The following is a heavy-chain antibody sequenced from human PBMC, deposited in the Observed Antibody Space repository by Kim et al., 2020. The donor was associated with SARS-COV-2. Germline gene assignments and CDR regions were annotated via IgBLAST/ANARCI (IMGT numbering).Heavy chain of an antibody. D-gene: IGHD3-16*01. J-gene: IGHJ4*02. V-gene: IGHV5-51*01. CDR3: ARSAGPYDYYFDY. Sequence: RYSPSCQGPVTISADKSTTTAYLQWSSLKASDTAMYYCARSAGPYDYYFDYWGQGTLVTVSS.